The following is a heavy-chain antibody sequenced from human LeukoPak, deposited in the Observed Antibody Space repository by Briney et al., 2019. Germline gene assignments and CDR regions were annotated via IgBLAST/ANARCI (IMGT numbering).Heavy chain of an antibody. CDR1: GGTFSSYV. V-gene: IGHV1-69*13. J-gene: IGHJ4*02. CDR2: IIPIFGTA. D-gene: IGHD6-19*01. CDR3: ARDRKAVAGTILVRAFDY. Sequence: ASVKVSCKASGGTFSSYVISWVRLAPGQGLEWMGGIIPIFGTANYAQKFQGRITITADESTRTVYMELSSLRSEDTAIYYCARDRKAVAGTILVRAFDYWGQGTLVTVSS.